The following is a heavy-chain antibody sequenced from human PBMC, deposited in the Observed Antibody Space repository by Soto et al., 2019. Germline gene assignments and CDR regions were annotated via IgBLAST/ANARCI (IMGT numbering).Heavy chain of an antibody. CDR1: GFTFDDHG. CDR2: ISWNSGSI. CDR3: VRDTSSGWHLKDH. D-gene: IGHD3-9*01. Sequence: EVDLVESGGGLAQPGRSLRLSCVASGFTFDDHGMHWVRQIAGRGLEWVSGISWNSGSIGYAESVKGRFTIFRDNAKNSLYLEMNSLRQEDTAVYYCVRDTSSGWHLKDHWGQGVQVSVSS. V-gene: IGHV3-9*01. J-gene: IGHJ4*02.